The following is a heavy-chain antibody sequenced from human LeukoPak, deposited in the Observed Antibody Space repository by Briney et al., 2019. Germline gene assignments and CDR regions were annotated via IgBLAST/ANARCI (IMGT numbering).Heavy chain of an antibody. J-gene: IGHJ4*02. CDR2: IIPIFGTA. D-gene: IGHD3-22*01. Sequence: ASVKVSCKASGGTFSSYAISWVRQAPGQGLKWMGGIIPIFGTANYAQKFQGRVTINADESTSTAYMELSSLRSEDTAVYYCARGLITYYYDSSGYYYFDYWGQGTLVTVSS. V-gene: IGHV1-69*13. CDR3: ARGLITYYYDSSGYYYFDY. CDR1: GGTFSSYA.